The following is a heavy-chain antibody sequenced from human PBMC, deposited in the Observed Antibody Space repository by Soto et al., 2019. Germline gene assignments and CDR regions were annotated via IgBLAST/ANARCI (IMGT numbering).Heavy chain of an antibody. Sequence: QVQLQESGPGLVKPSQTLSLTCTVSGGSISSGGYYWSWIRQHPGKGLEWIGYIYYSGSTYYNPSLKGPVTISVDTSKNQFSLKLSSVPAADTAVNYCARVCGGDCHYGMDVWGQGTTVTVSS. J-gene: IGHJ6*02. CDR3: ARVCGGDCHYGMDV. D-gene: IGHD2-21*02. CDR2: IYYSGST. CDR1: GGSISSGGYY. V-gene: IGHV4-31*01.